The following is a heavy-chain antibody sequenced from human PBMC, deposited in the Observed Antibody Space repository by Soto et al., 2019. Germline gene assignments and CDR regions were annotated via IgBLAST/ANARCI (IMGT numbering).Heavy chain of an antibody. CDR2: ISYDGSNK. CDR3: AKDNSRGVLRFLDGEYYFDY. Sequence: GGSLRLSCAASRFTFSSYGMHWVRQAPGKGLEWVAVISYDGSNKYYADSVKGRFTISRDNSKNTLYLQMNSLRAEDTAVYYCAKDNSRGVLRFLDGEYYFDYWGQGTLVTVSS. J-gene: IGHJ4*02. D-gene: IGHD3-3*01. V-gene: IGHV3-30*18. CDR1: RFTFSSYG.